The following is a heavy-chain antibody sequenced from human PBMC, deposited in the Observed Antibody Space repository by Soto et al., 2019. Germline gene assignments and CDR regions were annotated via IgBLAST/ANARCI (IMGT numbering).Heavy chain of an antibody. CDR1: GFTFSSYW. J-gene: IGHJ4*02. V-gene: IGHV3-74*01. CDR2: INTDGSGT. Sequence: EVQLVESGGGLVQPGGSLRLSCAASGFTFSSYWMHWVRQAPGKGLVWISSINTDGSGTSYVDSVQGRFTISRDNGKNTLFLQMNSLRGEDTAVYYCARRGSGVTRGLHYWGQGTLVTVSS. CDR3: ARRGSGVTRGLHY. D-gene: IGHD2-15*01.